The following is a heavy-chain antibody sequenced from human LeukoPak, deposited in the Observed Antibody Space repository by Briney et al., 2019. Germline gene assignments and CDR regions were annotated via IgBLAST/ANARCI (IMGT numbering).Heavy chain of an antibody. V-gene: IGHV3-23*01. CDR2: ISGSGGST. D-gene: IGHD6-13*01. Sequence: GGSLRLSCAASGFTFSSYAMSWVRQAPGKGLEWVSAISGSGGSTYYADSVKGRFTISRDNSKNTLYLQMNSLRAGDTAVYYCAKDLEMEGIAAAIGSGFDYWGQGTWSPSPQ. CDR3: AKDLEMEGIAAAIGSGFDY. J-gene: IGHJ4*02. CDR1: GFTFSSYA.